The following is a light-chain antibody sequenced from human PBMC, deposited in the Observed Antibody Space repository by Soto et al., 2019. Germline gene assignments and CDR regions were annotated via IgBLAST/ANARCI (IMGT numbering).Light chain of an antibody. V-gene: IGKV1-5*03. Sequence: DIQMTQSPSTLSASVGDRVTITCRASQSISIWLAWYQRKPGKAPKLLIYKASNLESGVPSRFSGSGSGTEFTLTISSLQADDFATYYCQQFNSYSWTFGQGTKVDIK. CDR3: QQFNSYSWT. J-gene: IGKJ1*01. CDR1: QSISIW. CDR2: KAS.